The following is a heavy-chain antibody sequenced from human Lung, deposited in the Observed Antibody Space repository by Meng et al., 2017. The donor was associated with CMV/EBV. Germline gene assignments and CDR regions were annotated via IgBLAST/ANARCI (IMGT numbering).Heavy chain of an antibody. Sequence: QAQVVESGGGVQKPGASVKVSCKASGYTFTNYGITWVRQAPGQGLEWMGWINAYNGDTNYAQTLQGRVTMTTDTSTSAAYMELRSLRSDDTAVYYCARVEVGITSRDYWGQGTLVTVSS. V-gene: IGHV1-18*01. CDR3: ARVEVGITSRDY. CDR1: GYTFTNYG. D-gene: IGHD1-26*01. CDR2: INAYNGDT. J-gene: IGHJ4*02.